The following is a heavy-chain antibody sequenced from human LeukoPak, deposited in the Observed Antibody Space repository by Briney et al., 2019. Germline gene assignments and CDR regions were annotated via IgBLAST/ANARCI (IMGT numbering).Heavy chain of an antibody. Sequence: PGGSLRLSCAVSGFTVSSNYMSWVRQAPGKGLEWVSVIYSGGSTYYADSVKGRFTISRDNSKNTLYLQMNSLRAEDTAVYYCAREGVVRGVTRRVGAFDIWGQGTMVTVSS. J-gene: IGHJ3*02. V-gene: IGHV3-66*01. CDR2: IYSGGST. D-gene: IGHD3-10*01. CDR3: AREGVVRGVTRRVGAFDI. CDR1: GFTVSSNY.